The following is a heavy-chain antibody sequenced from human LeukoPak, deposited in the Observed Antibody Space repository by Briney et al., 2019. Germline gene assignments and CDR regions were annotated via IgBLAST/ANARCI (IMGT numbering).Heavy chain of an antibody. D-gene: IGHD7-27*01. CDR1: GFTVSSNY. J-gene: IGHJ4*02. Sequence: GGSLRLSCAASGFTVSSNYMSWVRQAPGKGLEWVSVIYSGGSTYYADSVKGRFTISRDNSKNTLYLQMNSLRAEDTAVYYCARGRPGSYFDYWGQGTLVTVSS. CDR3: ARGRPGSYFDY. V-gene: IGHV3-53*01. CDR2: IYSGGST.